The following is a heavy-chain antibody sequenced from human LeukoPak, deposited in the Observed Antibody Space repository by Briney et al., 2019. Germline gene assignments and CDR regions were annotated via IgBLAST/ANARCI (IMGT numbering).Heavy chain of an antibody. J-gene: IGHJ4*02. CDR3: AKANYDFWSGYLYYFDY. V-gene: IGHV3-9*01. CDR2: ISWNSGSI. Sequence: GGSLRLSCAASGFTFDDYAMHWVRQAPGKGLEWVSGISWNSGSIGYADSVKGRFTISRDNSKNTLYLQMNSLRAEDTAVYYCAKANYDFWSGYLYYFDYWGQGTLVTVSS. D-gene: IGHD3-3*01. CDR1: GFTFDDYA.